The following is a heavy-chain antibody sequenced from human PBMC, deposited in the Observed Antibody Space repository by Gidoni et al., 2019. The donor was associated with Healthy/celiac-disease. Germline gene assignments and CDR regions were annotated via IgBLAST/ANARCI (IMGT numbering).Heavy chain of an antibody. CDR3: TTDVDIVATIEDESGYYYMDV. Sequence: EVQLVESGGGLVKPGGSLRLSCAASGFTFSTAWMSWVRQAPGKGLEWVGRIKSKTDGGTTDYAAPVKGRFTISRDDSKNTLYLQMNSLKTEDTAVYYCTTDVDIVATIEDESGYYYMDVWGKGTTVTVSS. V-gene: IGHV3-15*01. D-gene: IGHD5-12*01. J-gene: IGHJ6*03. CDR2: IKSKTDGGTT. CDR1: GFTFSTAW.